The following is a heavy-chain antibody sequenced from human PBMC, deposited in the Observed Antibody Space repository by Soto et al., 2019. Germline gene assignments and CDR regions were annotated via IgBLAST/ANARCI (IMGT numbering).Heavy chain of an antibody. V-gene: IGHV3-9*01. CDR1: GFTFDDYA. Sequence: EVQLVESGGGLVQPGRSLRLSCAASGFTFDDYAMHWVRQAPGKGLEWVSGISRNSGSIGYADSVKGRFTISRDNAKNSLYLQMTSLRAEGRALYYCAMDRSSLFYYYHFDGWGKGATGTVSS. J-gene: IGHJ6*03. CDR3: AMDRSSLFYYYHFDG. CDR2: ISRNSGSI.